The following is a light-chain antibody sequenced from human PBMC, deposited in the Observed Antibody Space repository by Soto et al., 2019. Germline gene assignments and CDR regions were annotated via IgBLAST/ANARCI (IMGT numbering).Light chain of an antibody. CDR2: KAS. J-gene: IGKJ1*01. CDR1: QTTSSW. CDR3: QHYNSYSEA. Sequence: DIQMTQSPSTLSGSVGDRVTITCRASQTTSSWLAWYQQKPGKAPKLLIYKASTLKSGVPSRFSGSGSGTEFTPTISRLQPDDFATYYCQHYNSYSEAFGQGTKVELK. V-gene: IGKV1-5*03.